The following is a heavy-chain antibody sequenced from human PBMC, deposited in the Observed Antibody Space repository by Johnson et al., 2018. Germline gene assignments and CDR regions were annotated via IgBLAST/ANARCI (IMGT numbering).Heavy chain of an antibody. J-gene: IGHJ1*01. CDR3: AEGWDDSSAEYFQH. CDR1: GGSISSSSYY. D-gene: IGHD3-22*01. Sequence: QVQLQESGPGLVKPSETLSLTCTVSGGSISSSSYYWGWIRQPPGKGLEWIGSIYYSGSTYYNPSLKSRVTISVDTSQNQFSLKLSSVTAADTAVYYCAEGWDDSSAEYFQHWGQGTLVTVSS. CDR2: IYYSGST. V-gene: IGHV4-39*01.